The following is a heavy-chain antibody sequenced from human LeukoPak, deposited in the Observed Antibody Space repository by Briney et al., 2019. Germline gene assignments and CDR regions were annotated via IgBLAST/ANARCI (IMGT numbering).Heavy chain of an antibody. D-gene: IGHD6-19*01. J-gene: IGHJ4*02. CDR1: GGSISSSF. Sequence: CTVSGGSISSSFWSWVRQAPGQGLEWMGIINPGGGSTSYPQKFQGRVTMTRDTSTSTVYMELSSLRSEDTAFYFCARDEVAGTYYFDNWGQGTLVTVSS. V-gene: IGHV1-46*01. CDR3: ARDEVAGTYYFDN. CDR2: INPGGGST.